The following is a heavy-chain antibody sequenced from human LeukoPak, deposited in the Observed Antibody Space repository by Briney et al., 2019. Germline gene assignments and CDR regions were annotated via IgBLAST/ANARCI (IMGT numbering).Heavy chain of an antibody. Sequence: GGSLRLSCATSGFTFSTFWMHWVRQAPGKGLVWVSRINHDGSSTNYADSVKGRFTISRDNAKNTLYLQMNSLRAEDTAVYYCARDAPVSLGIWWEPPDYYYYMDVWGKGTTVTISS. CDR2: INHDGSST. J-gene: IGHJ6*03. V-gene: IGHV3-74*01. CDR3: ARDAPVSLGIWWEPPDYYYYMDV. D-gene: IGHD1-26*01. CDR1: GFTFSTFW.